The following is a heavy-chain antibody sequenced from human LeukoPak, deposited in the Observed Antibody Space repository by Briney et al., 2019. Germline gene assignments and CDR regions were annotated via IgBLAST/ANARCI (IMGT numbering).Heavy chain of an antibody. V-gene: IGHV3-53*01. CDR1: GFTVSSNY. J-gene: IGHJ6*03. D-gene: IGHD2-2*01. CDR2: IYSGGST. Sequence: PGGSLRLSCAASGFTVSSNYMSWVRQAPGKGLEWVSVIYSGGSTYYADSVKGRFTISRDNSKNTLYLQMNSLRAEDTAVYYCARDHAAASSYYYYCMDVWGKGTTVTVSS. CDR3: ARDHAAASSYYYYCMDV.